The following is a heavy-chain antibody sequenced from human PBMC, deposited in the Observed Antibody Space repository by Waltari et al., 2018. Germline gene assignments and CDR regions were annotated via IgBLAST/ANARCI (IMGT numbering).Heavy chain of an antibody. CDR3: TTGGGRNGMGV. J-gene: IGHJ6*02. Sequence: EVQVVESGGGLAKPGGSLRLSCVVSGFSFNVAWMSWVRQTPGKGMEWVGRIKSKTAGVTVDYATPVKGRFTISRDDSKNTVYLQMSSLNTDDTAVYYCTTGGGRNGMGVWGQGTTVTVSS. V-gene: IGHV3-15*01. CDR2: IKSKTAGVTV. D-gene: IGHD3-16*01. CDR1: GFSFNVAW.